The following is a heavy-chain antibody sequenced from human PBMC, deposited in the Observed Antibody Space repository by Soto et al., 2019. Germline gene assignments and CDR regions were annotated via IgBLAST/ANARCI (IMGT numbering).Heavy chain of an antibody. CDR1: GYSLTDNG. D-gene: IGHD2-8*01. V-gene: IGHV1-8*01. CDR3: ARVYGYYYYYMDV. CDR2: ISPDSGKT. Sequence: QAYLEQSGAEVKKPGASVKVSCKASGYSLTDNGITWVRQASGQGLEYVGWISPDSGKTDYAQKFQGRVTMTRDASINTVYMELSSLRSDDTDVYYCARVYGYYYYYMDVWGKGTTVTVSS. J-gene: IGHJ6*03.